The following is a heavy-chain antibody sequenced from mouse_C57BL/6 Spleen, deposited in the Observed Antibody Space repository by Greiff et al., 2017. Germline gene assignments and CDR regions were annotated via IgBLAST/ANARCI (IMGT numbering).Heavy chain of an antibody. CDR1: GYTFTDYN. J-gene: IGHJ1*03. CDR2: INPNNGGT. V-gene: IGHV1-18*01. Sequence: EVQLQQSGPELVKPGASVKIPCKASGYTFTDYNMDWVKQSHGKSLEWIGDINPNNGGTIYNQKFKGKATLTVDKSSSTAYMELRSLTSEDTAVYYCARWGDDGYYGYFDVWGTGTTVTVSS. CDR3: ARWGDDGYYGYFDV. D-gene: IGHD2-3*01.